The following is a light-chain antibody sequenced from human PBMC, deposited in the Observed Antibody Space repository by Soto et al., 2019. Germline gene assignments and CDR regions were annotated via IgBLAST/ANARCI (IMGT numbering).Light chain of an antibody. CDR3: EQFYNWPRT. CDR2: GAS. V-gene: IGKV3-15*01. CDR1: QSVSSN. J-gene: IGKJ1*01. Sequence: EIVMTQSPGTLSVSPGERATLSCRASQSVSSNLAWYQQKPGQAPRLLIYGASTRATGIRARFGGSGSETELTLTISSLQSEDFAVYYCEQFYNWPRTFGQGTKVEL.